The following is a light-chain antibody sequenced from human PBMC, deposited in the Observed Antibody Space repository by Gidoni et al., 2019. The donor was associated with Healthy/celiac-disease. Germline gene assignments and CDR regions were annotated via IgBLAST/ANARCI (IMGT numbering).Light chain of an antibody. V-gene: IGLV2-8*01. CDR1: SSDVGGYNY. Sequence: QSALPQPPSASRSPGQSVTISCTGTSSDVGGYNYVSWYQQHPGKAPKLMIYEVSKRPSGVPDRFSGSKSGNTASLTVSGLQAEDEADYYCSSYAGSNNLVFGGGTKLTVL. J-gene: IGLJ2*01. CDR3: SSYAGSNNLV. CDR2: EVS.